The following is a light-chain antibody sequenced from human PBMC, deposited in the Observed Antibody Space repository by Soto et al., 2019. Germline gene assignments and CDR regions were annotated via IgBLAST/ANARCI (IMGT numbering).Light chain of an antibody. Sequence: EVVMTQSPATLSVSPGERATLSCRPLHSVITSLPWNQQKPGQAPRLLICGASTRPTGIPGRFSGGGSRTEFPLTISSLQSEDSAVYYCHQYNNWPPATFGGGTKVEI. V-gene: IGKV3-15*01. CDR2: GAS. J-gene: IGKJ4*01. CDR1: HSVITS. CDR3: HQYNNWPPAT.